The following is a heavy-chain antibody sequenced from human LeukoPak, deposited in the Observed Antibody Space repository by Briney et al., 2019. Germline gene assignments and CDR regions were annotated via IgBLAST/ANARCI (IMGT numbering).Heavy chain of an antibody. J-gene: IGHJ3*02. CDR2: INPGGDNT. V-gene: IGHV1-46*01. D-gene: IGHD5-24*01. CDR3: ARIRAGYNDAYDI. CDR1: GYTFTNYY. Sequence: ASVKVSCKASGYTFTNYYIHWVRQAPGQGLEWMGLINPGGDNTDYAQNFQGRVTMTRDTSTSTVYMGLSSLRSEDTAVYYCARIRAGYNDAYDIWGQGTMVTVSS.